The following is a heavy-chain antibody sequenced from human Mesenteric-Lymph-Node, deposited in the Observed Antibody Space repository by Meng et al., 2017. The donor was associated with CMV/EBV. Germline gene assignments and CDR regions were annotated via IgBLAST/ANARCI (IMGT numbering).Heavy chain of an antibody. CDR2: TYYRSKWYN. V-gene: IGHV6-1*01. CDR3: TRDVITTVRGVILDYYGMDV. CDR1: GDSVSSNSAA. D-gene: IGHD3-10*01. Sequence: SETLSLTCAISGDSVSSNSAAWNWIRQSPSSGLEWLGRTYYRSKWYNDYAVSVKSRIIINPDTSQNHFSLQLKSVTPEDTAVYFCTRDVITTVRGVILDYYGMDVWGQGTTVTVSS. J-gene: IGHJ6*02.